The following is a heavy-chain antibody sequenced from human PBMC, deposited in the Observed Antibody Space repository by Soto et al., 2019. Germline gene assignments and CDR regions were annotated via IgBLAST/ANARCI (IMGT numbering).Heavy chain of an antibody. J-gene: IGHJ6*03. D-gene: IGHD3-10*02. CDR3: ARDLLSVRGVKRFYYMDV. Sequence: SETLSLTCTVSGGSISSYYWSWIRQPPGKGLEWIGYIYYSGSTNYNPSLKSRVTIPVDTSKNQFSLKLSSVTAADTAVYYCARDLLSVRGVKRFYYMDVWGKGTTVTVSS. V-gene: IGHV4-59*01. CDR2: IYYSGST. CDR1: GGSISSYY.